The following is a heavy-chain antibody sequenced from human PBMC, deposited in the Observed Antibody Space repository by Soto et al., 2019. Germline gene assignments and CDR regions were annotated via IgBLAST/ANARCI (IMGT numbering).Heavy chain of an antibody. D-gene: IGHD1-26*01. CDR2: MNPTTANT. J-gene: IGHJ6*02. V-gene: IGHV1-8*02. CDR1: GYTFTGYY. CDR3: ARQWELSGYYYGMDV. Sequence: GASVKVSCKASGYTFTGYYMNWVRQATGQGLEWMGWMNPTTANTGYAQKFQGRVTMTWDTSISTAYMDLSSLTFEDTAVYYCARQWELSGYYYGMDVWGQGTTVTVSS.